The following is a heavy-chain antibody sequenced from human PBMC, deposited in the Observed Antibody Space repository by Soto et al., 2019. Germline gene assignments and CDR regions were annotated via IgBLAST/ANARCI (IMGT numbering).Heavy chain of an antibody. V-gene: IGHV4-39*01. CDR2: IYYSGST. CDR1: GGSISSSSFH. CDR3: ARKESAAGTDWWCDP. Sequence: QLQLQESGPGLVKPSETLSLTCTVSGGSISSSSFHWGWIRQPPGKGLEWIGSIYYSGSTSYGPSLNSRVTISVATSSYQVSLKLSSVTAADTAVYYCARKESAAGTDWWCDPWGQGTLVSVSS. J-gene: IGHJ5*02. D-gene: IGHD6-13*01.